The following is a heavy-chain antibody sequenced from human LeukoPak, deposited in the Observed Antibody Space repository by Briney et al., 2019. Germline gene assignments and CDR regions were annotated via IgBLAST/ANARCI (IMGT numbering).Heavy chain of an antibody. J-gene: IGHJ4*02. CDR1: GGSISSSGYY. Sequence: SETLSLTCTVSGGSISSSGYYWGWIRQPPGKGLEWIGNIYYSGSTYYNPSLKSRVTISVDTSKNQFSLKLSSVTAADTAVYYCARQGYSSGWYRPLTIDYWGQGTLVTVSS. CDR3: ARQGYSSGWYRPLTIDY. CDR2: IYYSGST. D-gene: IGHD6-19*01. V-gene: IGHV4-39*01.